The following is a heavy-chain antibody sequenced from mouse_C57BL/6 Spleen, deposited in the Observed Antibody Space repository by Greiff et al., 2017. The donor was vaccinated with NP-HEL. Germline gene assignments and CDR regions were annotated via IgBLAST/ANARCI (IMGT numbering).Heavy chain of an antibody. Sequence: EVQLQQSGPELVKPGASVKISCKASGYTFTDYYMNWVKQSHGKSLEWIGDINPNNGGTSYNQKFKGKATLTVDKSSSTAYMELRSLTSEDSAVYYCAREGGYYGDWGQGTTLTVSS. CDR2: INPNNGGT. V-gene: IGHV1-26*01. CDR1: GYTFTDYY. J-gene: IGHJ2*01. CDR3: AREGGYYGD. D-gene: IGHD2-3*01.